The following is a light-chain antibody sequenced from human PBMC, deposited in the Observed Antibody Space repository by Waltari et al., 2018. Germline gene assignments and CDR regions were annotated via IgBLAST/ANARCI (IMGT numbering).Light chain of an antibody. J-gene: IGLJ2*01. CDR3: CSYAGSSTFEV. V-gene: IGLV2-23*03. Sequence: QSALTQPASVSGSPGQSITISCTGTSSDVGRYNLVSWYQQHPGKAPKLMIYEGSKRSSGVSNRFSGSKSGNTASLRISGLQAEDEADYYCCSYAGSSTFEVFGGGTKLTVL. CDR2: EGS. CDR1: SSDVGRYNL.